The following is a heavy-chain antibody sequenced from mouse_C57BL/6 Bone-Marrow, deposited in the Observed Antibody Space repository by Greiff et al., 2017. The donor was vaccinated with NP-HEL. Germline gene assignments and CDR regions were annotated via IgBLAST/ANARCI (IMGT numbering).Heavy chain of an antibody. D-gene: IGHD1-1*01. Sequence: VQLQQSGAELVRPGTSVKMSCKASGYTFTNYWIGWAKQRPGHGLEWIGDIYPGGGYTNYTEKFKGKATLTVDKSSSTAYMQFSGLTSEDSAIYYCAAWDYYGSFDYWGQGTTLTVSS. CDR2: IYPGGGYT. CDR1: GYTFTNYW. CDR3: AAWDYYGSFDY. V-gene: IGHV1-63*01. J-gene: IGHJ2*01.